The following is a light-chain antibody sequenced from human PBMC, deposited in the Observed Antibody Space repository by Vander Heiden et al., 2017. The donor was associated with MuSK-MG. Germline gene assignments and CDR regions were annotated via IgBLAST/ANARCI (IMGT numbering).Light chain of an antibody. CDR1: QGISSY. J-gene: IGKJ1*01. CDR3: HRDYSYGRT. CDR2: AAS. V-gene: IGKV1-8*01. Sequence: AIRMTQSPSSFSASTGDRVTITCRASQGISSYLAWYQQKPGKAPKLLIYAASTLQSGVPSRFSGSGSGTDFTLTISCLQSEDFATYYCHRDYSYGRTFGQGTKVEIK.